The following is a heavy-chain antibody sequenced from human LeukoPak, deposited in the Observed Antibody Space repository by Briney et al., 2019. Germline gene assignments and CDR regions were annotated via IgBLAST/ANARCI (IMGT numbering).Heavy chain of an antibody. V-gene: IGHV3-7*05. Sequence: PGGSLRLPCAASGFSFSSDWMSWVRQAPGKGLEWVANIRRDGSQKYYVDSVKGRFTISRDNADNSLYLHMNSLRAEDTAVYYCARPLMGGGNSPFDSWGQGTLVTVSS. CDR1: GFSFSSDW. CDR3: ARPLMGGGNSPFDS. CDR2: IRRDGSQK. J-gene: IGHJ4*02. D-gene: IGHD4-23*01.